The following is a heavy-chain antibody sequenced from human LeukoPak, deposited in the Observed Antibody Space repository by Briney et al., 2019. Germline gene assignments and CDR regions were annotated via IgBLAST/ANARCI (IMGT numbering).Heavy chain of an antibody. Sequence: GGSLRLSCAASGFTFSSYAMSWVRQAPGKGLEWVSAISGSGGSTYYADSVKGRFTISRDNSKNTLYLQMNSLRAEDTAVYYCANGGDYYYYMDVWGKGTTVTVSS. D-gene: IGHD3-10*01. CDR1: GFTFSSYA. CDR2: ISGSGGST. CDR3: ANGGDYYYYMDV. V-gene: IGHV3-23*01. J-gene: IGHJ6*03.